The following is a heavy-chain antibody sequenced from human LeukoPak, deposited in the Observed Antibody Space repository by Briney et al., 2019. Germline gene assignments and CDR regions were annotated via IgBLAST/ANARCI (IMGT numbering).Heavy chain of an antibody. CDR1: GGTFSSYA. CDR2: INPSGGST. J-gene: IGHJ4*02. CDR3: AARDGYNWEGDY. D-gene: IGHD5-24*01. V-gene: IGHV1-46*01. Sequence: ASVKVSCKASGGTFSSYAISWVRQAPGQGLEWMGIINPSGGSTSYAQKFQGRVTMTRDTSTSTVYMELSSLRSEDTAVYYCAARDGYNWEGDYWGQGTLVTVSS.